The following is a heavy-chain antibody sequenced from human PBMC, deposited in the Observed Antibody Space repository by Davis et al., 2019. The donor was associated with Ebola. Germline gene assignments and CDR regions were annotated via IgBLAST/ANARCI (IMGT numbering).Heavy chain of an antibody. V-gene: IGHV3-23*01. J-gene: IGHJ4*02. CDR1: GFTFRSHA. D-gene: IGHD2-21*01. CDR2: IGTVYDT. CDR3: ASREVGQHNLY. Sequence: PGGSLRLSCTASGFTFRSHAMYWVRQAPRKGLAWVSIIGTVYDTYYADSVTGRFTISRDNSENALYLQMNGLRAEDTAVYYCASREVGQHNLYWGQGTLVTVSA.